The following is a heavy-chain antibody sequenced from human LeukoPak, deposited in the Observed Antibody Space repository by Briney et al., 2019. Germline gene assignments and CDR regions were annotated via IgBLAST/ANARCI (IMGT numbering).Heavy chain of an antibody. V-gene: IGHV3-48*01. CDR2: IRGSSREI. CDR1: GFTFSGYP. J-gene: IGHJ4*02. Sequence: GGSLRLSCAASGFTFSGYPMNWVRQAPGKGLEWVSHIRGSSREIYYADSVRGRFTISRDNAKNSLYLQMDSLRAEDTAVYYCAKAPPYKKYFDYWGQGTLVTVSS. D-gene: IGHD1-1*01. CDR3: AKAPPYKKYFDY.